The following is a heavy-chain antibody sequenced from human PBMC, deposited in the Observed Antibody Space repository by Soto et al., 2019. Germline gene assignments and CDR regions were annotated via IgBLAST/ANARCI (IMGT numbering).Heavy chain of an antibody. Sequence: EVQLVESGGGLVQPGGSLRLSCAASGFTFSSYSMNWVRQAPGKGLEWVSYISSSSSTIYYADSVKGRFTISRDNAKNSLYLQMNSLRAEDTAVYYCAKGGGLGYCTGGTCRNSDWGQGTMVTVSS. V-gene: IGHV3-48*01. CDR3: AKGGGLGYCTGGTCRNSD. CDR1: GFTFSSYS. D-gene: IGHD2-15*01. CDR2: ISSSSSTI. J-gene: IGHJ3*01.